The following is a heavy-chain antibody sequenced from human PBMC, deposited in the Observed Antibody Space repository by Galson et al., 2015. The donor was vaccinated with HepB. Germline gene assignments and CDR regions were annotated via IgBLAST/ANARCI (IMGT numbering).Heavy chain of an antibody. J-gene: IGHJ6*03. CDR1: GGTFSSYA. CDR3: ARVGVPAATLDYYYYYMDV. D-gene: IGHD2-2*01. Sequence: SVKVSCKASGGTFSSYAISWVRQAPGQGLEWMGGIIPIFGTANYAQKFQGRVTITADESTSTAYMELSSLRSEDTAVYYCARVGVPAATLDYYYYYMDVWGKGTTVTVSS. CDR2: IIPIFGTA. V-gene: IGHV1-69*13.